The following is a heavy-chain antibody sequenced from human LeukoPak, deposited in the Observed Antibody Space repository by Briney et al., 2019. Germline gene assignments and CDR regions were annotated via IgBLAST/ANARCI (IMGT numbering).Heavy chain of an antibody. CDR3: ARDPHYGAFDI. CDR2: INQDGSQK. CDR1: GFTFSSHW. J-gene: IGHJ3*02. V-gene: IGHV3-7*01. D-gene: IGHD3-10*01. Sequence: GGSLRLSCAASGFTFSSHWMCWVRQAPGKGLEWVAEINQDGSQKFYVDSVKGRFIISRDNAKNSLYLQMDSLRAEDTAVYYCARDPHYGAFDIWGLGTMVTVSS.